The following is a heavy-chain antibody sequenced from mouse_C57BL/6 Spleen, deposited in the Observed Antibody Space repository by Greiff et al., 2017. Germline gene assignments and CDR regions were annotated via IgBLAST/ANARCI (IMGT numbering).Heavy chain of an antibody. J-gene: IGHJ3*01. D-gene: IGHD2-3*01. V-gene: IGHV1-26*01. Sequence: VQLQQSGPELVKPGASVKISCKASGYTFTDYYMNWVKQSHGKSLEWIGDINPNNGGTSYNQKFKGKATLTVDKSSSTAYMELRSLTSEDSAVYYCARGIRWLLLAWFAYWGQGTLVTVSA. CDR2: INPNNGGT. CDR3: ARGIRWLLLAWFAY. CDR1: GYTFTDYY.